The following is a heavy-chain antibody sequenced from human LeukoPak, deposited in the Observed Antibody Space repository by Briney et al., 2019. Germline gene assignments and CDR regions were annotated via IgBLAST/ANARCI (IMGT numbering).Heavy chain of an antibody. V-gene: IGHV3-23*01. D-gene: IGHD4-17*01. CDR2: ISGSGGST. CDR3: ARDYGDRRKGPRYFDY. CDR1: GFTFSSYA. J-gene: IGHJ4*02. Sequence: PGGSLRLSCAASGFTFSSYAMSWVRQAPGKGLEWVSAISGSGGSTYYADSVKGRFTISRDNAKNSLYLQMNSLRAEDTAVYYCARDYGDRRKGPRYFDYWGQGTLVTVSS.